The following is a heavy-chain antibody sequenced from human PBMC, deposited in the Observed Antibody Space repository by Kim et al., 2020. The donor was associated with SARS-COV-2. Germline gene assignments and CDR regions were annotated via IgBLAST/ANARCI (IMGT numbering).Heavy chain of an antibody. V-gene: IGHV1-69*04. Sequence: SVKVSCKASGGTFSSYAISWVRQAPGQGLEWMGRIIPILGIANYAQKFQGRVTITADKSTSTAYMELSSLRSEDTAVYYCAREGFSVIGRWFDPWGQGTLVTVSS. J-gene: IGHJ5*02. CDR2: IIPILGIA. CDR3: AREGFSVIGRWFDP. CDR1: GGTFSSYA. D-gene: IGHD2-21*01.